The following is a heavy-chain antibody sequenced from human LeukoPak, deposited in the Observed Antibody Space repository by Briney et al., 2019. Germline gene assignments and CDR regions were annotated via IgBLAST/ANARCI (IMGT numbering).Heavy chain of an antibody. Sequence: GESLKTSWKGSGYIFTNYWIGWVRQRPGKGLEWMGIMYPCDSDTTYSPSFQGQVTISADKSTSTAYLQWSSLKASDTAMYYCAASTYGSASYLGFDSWGQGTLVTVSS. CDR3: AASTYGSASYLGFDS. V-gene: IGHV5-51*01. D-gene: IGHD3-10*01. CDR1: GYIFTNYW. J-gene: IGHJ4*02. CDR2: MYPCDSDT.